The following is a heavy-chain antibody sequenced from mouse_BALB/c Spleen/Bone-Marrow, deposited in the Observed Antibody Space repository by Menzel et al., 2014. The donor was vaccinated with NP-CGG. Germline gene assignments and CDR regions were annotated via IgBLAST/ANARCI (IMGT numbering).Heavy chain of an antibody. CDR1: GYTFTSYW. D-gene: IGHD4-1*01. CDR3: TRDNWDY. V-gene: IGHV1-69*02. J-gene: IGHJ2*01. CDR2: IFPSETYT. Sequence: VKLVESGAELVRPGASVKLSCKASGYTFTSYWINWVKQRPGQGLEWIGNIFPSETYTNYNQKFKDKATLTVDKSSSTAYMQLSSPTSEDSAVYYCTRDNWDYWGQGTTLTVSS.